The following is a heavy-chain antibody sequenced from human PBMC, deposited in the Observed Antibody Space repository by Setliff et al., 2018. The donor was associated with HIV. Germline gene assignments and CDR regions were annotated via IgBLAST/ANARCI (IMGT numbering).Heavy chain of an antibody. V-gene: IGHV4-34*01. CDR1: GGPLSGHY. CDR3: VTSSSWSSRLNL. Sequence: LSLTCAVYGGPLSGHYWSWIRQPPGQGLEWIGETSHSGKTNYNPSLKSRVTISVDTSKNQFSLKLTSVTAADTAVYYCVTSSSWSSRLNLWGPGMLVTVSS. CDR2: TSHSGKT. D-gene: IGHD2-2*01. J-gene: IGHJ5*02.